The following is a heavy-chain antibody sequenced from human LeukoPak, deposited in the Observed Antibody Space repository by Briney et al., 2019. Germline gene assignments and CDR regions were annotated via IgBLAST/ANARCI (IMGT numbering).Heavy chain of an antibody. CDR2: ISYDGSNQ. J-gene: IGHJ4*02. D-gene: IGHD3-22*01. CDR1: GITFSIYG. CDR3: AKDGDDCIDY. Sequence: PGGSLRLSCVASGITFSIYGAHWVRQAPGKGLEWVAFISYDGSNQYYADFVKGRFTISRDNSKNTLYLQMNSLRTEDTAVYYCAKDGDDCIDYWGQGSLVTVSS. V-gene: IGHV3-30*02.